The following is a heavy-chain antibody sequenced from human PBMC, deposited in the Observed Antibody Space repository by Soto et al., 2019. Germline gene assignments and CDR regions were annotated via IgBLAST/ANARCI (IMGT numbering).Heavy chain of an antibody. CDR3: ARGYSGYDIPAYYYYYMDV. Sequence: ASVKVSCKASGYTFTGYYMHWVRQAPGQGLEWMGWINPNSGGTNYAQKFQGWVTMTRDTSISTAYMELSRLRSDDTAVYYCARGYSGYDIPAYYYYYMDVWGKGTTVTVSS. CDR2: INPNSGGT. V-gene: IGHV1-2*04. J-gene: IGHJ6*03. D-gene: IGHD5-12*01. CDR1: GYTFTGYY.